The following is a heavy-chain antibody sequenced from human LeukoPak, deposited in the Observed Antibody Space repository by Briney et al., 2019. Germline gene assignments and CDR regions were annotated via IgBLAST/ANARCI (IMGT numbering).Heavy chain of an antibody. J-gene: IGHJ4*02. CDR1: GFSFSSYA. Sequence: GGSLRLSCAASGFSFSSYAMSWVRQAPGKGLEWVSGIRGSGGTTYHADSVKGRFTISRDNSKNTLYLQMNSLRAEDTAVYYCAKGYSSSWYFDYWGQGTLVTVSS. D-gene: IGHD6-13*01. V-gene: IGHV3-23*01. CDR3: AKGYSSSWYFDY. CDR2: IRGSGGTT.